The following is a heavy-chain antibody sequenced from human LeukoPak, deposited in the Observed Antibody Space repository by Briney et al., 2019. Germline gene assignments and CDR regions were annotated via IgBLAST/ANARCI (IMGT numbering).Heavy chain of an antibody. CDR1: GYTFTSYY. CDR2: INPSGGST. D-gene: IGHD3-10*01. J-gene: IGHJ6*03. V-gene: IGHV1-46*01. CDR3: ARSARNYGSGSYHIKLPPFYYYYYMDV. Sequence: ASVKVSCKASGYTFTSYYMHWVRQAPGQGLEWMGIINPSGGSTSYAQKFQGRVTMTRDMSTSTVYMELSSLRSEDTAVYYCARSARNYGSGSYHIKLPPFYYYYYMDVWGKGTTVTVSS.